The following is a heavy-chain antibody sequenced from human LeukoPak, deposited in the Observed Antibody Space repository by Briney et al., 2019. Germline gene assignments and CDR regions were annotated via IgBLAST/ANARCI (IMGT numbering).Heavy chain of an antibody. J-gene: IGHJ5*02. V-gene: IGHV5-51*01. CDR3: ARRDKGNCSSTSCYSWFDP. CDR2: ICRMASDT. CDR1: GYSFTSYW. D-gene: IGHD2-2*02. Sequence: GESLKISCKGSGYSFTSYWLGWVRQMPGKGLEWMGIICRMASDTRYSPSFQGQVTMSPDKSISTAYLQWSSLKASDTAMYYCARRDKGNCSSTSCYSWFDPWGQGTLVTASS.